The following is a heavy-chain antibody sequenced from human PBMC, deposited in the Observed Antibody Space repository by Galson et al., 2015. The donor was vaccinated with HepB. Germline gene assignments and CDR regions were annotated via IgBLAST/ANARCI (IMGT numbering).Heavy chain of an antibody. CDR2: IYWDNDR. Sequence: SGFSLSNTGVGVGWVRQPPGKALEWLALIYWDNDRRYSPFLKSRLTITKGTSKNQVVLTMTNMDPVDTAVYYCAREMGDPDYGGYGKYYLDYWGQGTLVTVSS. CDR3: AREMGDPDYGGYGKYYLDY. CDR1: GFSLSNTGVG. J-gene: IGHJ4*02. V-gene: IGHV2-5*02. D-gene: IGHD4-17*01.